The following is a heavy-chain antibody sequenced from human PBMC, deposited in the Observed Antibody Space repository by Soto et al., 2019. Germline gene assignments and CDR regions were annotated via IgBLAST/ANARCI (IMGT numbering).Heavy chain of an antibody. V-gene: IGHV4-31*03. CDR1: GGSISSGGYY. CDR2: IYYSGST. D-gene: IGHD2-15*01. CDR3: ARVEGYCSGGSCWVFDY. J-gene: IGHJ4*02. Sequence: PSETLSLTCTVSGGSISSGGYYWSWIRQHPGKGLEWIGYIYYSGSTYYNPSLKSRVTISVDTSKNQFSLKLSSVTAADTAVYYFARVEGYCSGGSCWVFDYWGQGTLVTVSS.